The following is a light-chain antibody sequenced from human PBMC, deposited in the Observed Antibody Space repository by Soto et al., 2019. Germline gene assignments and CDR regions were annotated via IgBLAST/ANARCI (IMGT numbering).Light chain of an antibody. Sequence: DIQMTQSPSSLSASVGDRVTITCRASQSISSYLNLYQQQPGKAPKLLIYAASSLQSGVPSRFSDSGSGTDFNLTSSSLQPEAVSTYDCQRSYITPITFGPGTKVDIK. CDR1: QSISSY. CDR3: QRSYITPIT. CDR2: AAS. J-gene: IGKJ3*01. V-gene: IGKV1-39*01.